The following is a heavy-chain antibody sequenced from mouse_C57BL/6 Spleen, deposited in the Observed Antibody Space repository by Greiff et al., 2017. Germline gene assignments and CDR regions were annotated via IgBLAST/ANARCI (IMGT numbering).Heavy chain of an antibody. J-gene: IGHJ2*01. Sequence: QVQLQQPGAELVMPGASVKLSCKASGYTFTSYWMHWVKQRPGQGLEWIGEINPSDSYTNYNQNFKGKSTLTVDKSSSTAYMQLSSLTSEDSAVYYCSHITAGVAPVDCWGQGTTLTVSS. CDR1: GYTFTSYW. D-gene: IGHD1-1*01. V-gene: IGHV1-69*01. CDR3: SHITAGVAPVDC. CDR2: INPSDSYT.